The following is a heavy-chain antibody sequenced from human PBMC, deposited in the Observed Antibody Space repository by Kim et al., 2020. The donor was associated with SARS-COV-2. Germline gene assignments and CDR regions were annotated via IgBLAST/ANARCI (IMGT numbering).Heavy chain of an antibody. CDR3: ARRGTYCSSTSCDLDY. J-gene: IGHJ4*02. CDR1: GYSFTNYW. CDR2: IYPGDSNT. D-gene: IGHD2-2*01. V-gene: IGHV5-51*01. Sequence: GESLKISCKGSGYSFTNYWIGWVRQMPGKGLEWMGVIYPGDSNTRYRPSFQGQVTISADKSITTAFLQWSSLKASDTAMYYCARRGTYCSSTSCDLDYWGQGTLVTVSS.